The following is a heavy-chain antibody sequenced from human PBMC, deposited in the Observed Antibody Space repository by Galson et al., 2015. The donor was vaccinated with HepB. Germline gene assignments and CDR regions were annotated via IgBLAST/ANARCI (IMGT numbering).Heavy chain of an antibody. Sequence: SLRLSCAASGFTFSSYAIMWVRQAPGKGLEWVSGMSDNGDNTFYADSVKGRFTISRDISKNTAYLQMNSLRVEDTAVYYCATRSGASGWYSYFQHWGQGTLVTVSS. V-gene: IGHV3-23*01. CDR2: MSDNGDNT. J-gene: IGHJ1*01. CDR3: ATRSGASGWYSYFQH. D-gene: IGHD6-19*01. CDR1: GFTFSSYA.